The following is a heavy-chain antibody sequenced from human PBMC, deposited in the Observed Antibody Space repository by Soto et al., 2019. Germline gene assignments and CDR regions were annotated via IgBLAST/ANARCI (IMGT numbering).Heavy chain of an antibody. J-gene: IGHJ5*02. D-gene: IGHD4-17*01. CDR2: IRSKAYGGTT. Sequence: SLRLSCTASGFTFGDYAMSWFRQAPGKGLEWVGFIRSKAYGGTTEYAASVKGRFTISRDDSKSIAYLQMNSLKTEDTAVYYCTRAVRHDYGDYVPPNWFDPWGQGTLVTVSS. CDR3: TRAVRHDYGDYVPPNWFDP. V-gene: IGHV3-49*03. CDR1: GFTFGDYA.